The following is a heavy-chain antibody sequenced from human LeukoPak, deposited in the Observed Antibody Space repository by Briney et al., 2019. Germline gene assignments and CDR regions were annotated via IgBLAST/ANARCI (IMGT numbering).Heavy chain of an antibody. CDR1: GGSISPYH. V-gene: IGHV4-59*12. Sequence: SETLSLTCSVSGGSISPYHWSWIRQPPGKGLEWIGYISYSGSTNYNPSLKSRVTISVDTSKNQFSLKLSSVTAADTAVYYCARDRTLYYYDSSATPPEGYWGQGTLVTVSS. D-gene: IGHD3-22*01. CDR2: ISYSGST. CDR3: ARDRTLYYYDSSATPPEGY. J-gene: IGHJ4*02.